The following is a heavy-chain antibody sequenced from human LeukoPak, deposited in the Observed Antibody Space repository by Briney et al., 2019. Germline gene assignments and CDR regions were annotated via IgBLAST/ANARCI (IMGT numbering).Heavy chain of an antibody. J-gene: IGHJ4*02. Sequence: GASVKVSCKVSGYSLTELSMHWVRQAPGKGLEWMGGFDPADDEIVYAQRFQGRVSMTEDTSTDTAYMELSSLRSDDTAVYYCAADSGLILHYRGQGTLVTVSS. CDR1: GYSLTELS. CDR2: FDPADDEI. D-gene: IGHD3-10*01. CDR3: AADSGLILHY. V-gene: IGHV1-24*01.